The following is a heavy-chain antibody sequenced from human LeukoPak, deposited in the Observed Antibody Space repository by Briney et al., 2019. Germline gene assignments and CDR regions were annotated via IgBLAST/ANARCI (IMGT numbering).Heavy chain of an antibody. CDR1: GFTFSSYW. CDR3: AELGITMIGGV. J-gene: IGHJ6*04. Sequence: GGSLRLSCAASGFTFSSYWMSWVRQAPGKGLEWVANIKQDESEKSYVDSVKGRFTISRDNAKNSLYLQMNSLRAEDTAVYYCAELGITMIGGVWGKGTTVTISS. CDR2: IKQDESEK. D-gene: IGHD3-10*02. V-gene: IGHV3-7*01.